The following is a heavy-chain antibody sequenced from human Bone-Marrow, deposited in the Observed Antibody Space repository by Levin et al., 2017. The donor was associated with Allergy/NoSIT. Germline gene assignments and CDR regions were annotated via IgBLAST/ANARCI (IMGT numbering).Heavy chain of an antibody. Sequence: GGSLRLSCAGSGLSFSDYALNWVRQAPGKGLEWVASISGGGCYIFYADSMRGRFTISRDNAKNSLYLQMDRRQVEDASLYFSARPREYCVTTSACYIAFDLWGQVTVVTVSS. CDR2: ISGGGCYI. V-gene: IGHV3-21*01. J-gene: IGHJ3*01. D-gene: IGHD2/OR15-2a*01. CDR1: GLSFSDYA. CDR3: ARPREYCVTTSACYIAFDL.